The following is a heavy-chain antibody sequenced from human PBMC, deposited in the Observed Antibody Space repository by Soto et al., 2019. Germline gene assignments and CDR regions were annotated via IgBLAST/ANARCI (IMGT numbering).Heavy chain of an antibody. J-gene: IGHJ6*04. CDR2: MYHSGST. CDR3: ARDNYDYVWVSYRPYYGMDV. V-gene: IGHV4-30-2*01. CDR1: GGSISSGGYS. Sequence: PSETLSLTCAVSGGSISSGGYSWSWIRHPPGKGLEWIGYMYHSGSTYYNPSLKSRVTISIDRSKNQFSLKLSSVSAADTAVYYCARDNYDYVWVSYRPYYGMDVWCKGTTVTVSS. D-gene: IGHD3-16*02.